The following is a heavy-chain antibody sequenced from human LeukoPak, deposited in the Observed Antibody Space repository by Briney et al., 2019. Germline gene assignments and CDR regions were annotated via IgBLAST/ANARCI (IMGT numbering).Heavy chain of an antibody. Sequence: SVKVSCKASGGTFSSYAISWVRQAPGQGLEWMGRIIPIFGIANYAQKFQGRVTITADKSTSTAYMELRSLRSDDTAVCYCARDPYGSGSYYNSLFEYWGQGTLVTVSS. CDR2: IIPIFGIA. CDR1: GGTFSSYA. D-gene: IGHD3-10*01. J-gene: IGHJ4*02. CDR3: ARDPYGSGSYYNSLFEY. V-gene: IGHV1-69*04.